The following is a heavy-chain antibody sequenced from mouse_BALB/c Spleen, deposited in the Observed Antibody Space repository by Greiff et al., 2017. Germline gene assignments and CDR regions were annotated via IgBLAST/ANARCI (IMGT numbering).Heavy chain of an antibody. CDR3: ARYSYGSHRAMDY. CDR1: GYAFSSYW. J-gene: IGHJ4*01. D-gene: IGHD1-1*01. CDR2: IYPGDGDT. V-gene: IGHV1-80*01. Sequence: VQLVESGAELVRPGSSVKISCKASGYAFSSYWMNWVKQRPGQGLEWIGQIYPGDGDTNYNGKFKGKATLTADKSSSTAYMQLSSLTSEDSAVYFCARYSYGSHRAMDYWGQGTSVTVAS.